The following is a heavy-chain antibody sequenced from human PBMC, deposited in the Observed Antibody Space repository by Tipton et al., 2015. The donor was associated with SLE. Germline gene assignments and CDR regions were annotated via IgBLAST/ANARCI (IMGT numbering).Heavy chain of an antibody. CDR2: IYYSGNT. Sequence: TLSLTCTVSGGSFSSGSYYWSWIRQFPGRGLGWIGYIYYSGNTYYNPSLQSRVTISVDTSKSQFSLKLSSVTAADTAVYYCARGGPDSSGDDYWGQGTLVTVSS. J-gene: IGHJ4*02. CDR3: ARGGPDSSGDDY. D-gene: IGHD3-22*01. CDR1: GGSFSSGSYY. V-gene: IGHV4-31*03.